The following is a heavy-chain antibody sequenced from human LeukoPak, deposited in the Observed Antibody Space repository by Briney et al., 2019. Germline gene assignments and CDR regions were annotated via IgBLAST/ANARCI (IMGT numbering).Heavy chain of an antibody. CDR1: GFTFSTYS. Sequence: GGSLRLSCAASGFTFSTYSMNWVRQAPGQGLEWVSYISSSSSTIYYADSVKGRFTISRDNAKNSLYLQMNSLRAEDTAVYYCARGSTYYDSSGQVPFDYWGQGTLVTVSS. V-gene: IGHV3-48*01. J-gene: IGHJ4*02. D-gene: IGHD3-22*01. CDR2: ISSSSSTI. CDR3: ARGSTYYDSSGQVPFDY.